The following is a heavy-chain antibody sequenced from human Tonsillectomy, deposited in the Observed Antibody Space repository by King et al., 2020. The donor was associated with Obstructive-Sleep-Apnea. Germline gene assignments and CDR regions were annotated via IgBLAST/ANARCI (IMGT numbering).Heavy chain of an antibody. J-gene: IGHJ6*02. V-gene: IGHV3-9*01. CDR1: GFTFDDYA. Sequence: VQLVESGGGLVQPGRSLRLSCAASGFTFDDYAMHWVRQAPGKGLEWVSGISWNSYSIDYADSVKGRFTISRDNAKNFLYLQMNSLRAEDTASYYCARDNHGLDVWGQGTTVTVSS. CDR2: ISWNSYSI. CDR3: ARDNHGLDV.